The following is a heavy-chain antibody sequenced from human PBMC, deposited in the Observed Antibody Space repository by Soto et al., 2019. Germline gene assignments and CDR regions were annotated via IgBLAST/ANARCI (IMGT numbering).Heavy chain of an antibody. CDR1: GGSISSSSYY. V-gene: IGHV4-39*01. CDR3: ARHGGITIFGVVITPYYYYGMDV. CDR2: IYYSGST. D-gene: IGHD3-3*01. Sequence: PSETLSLTCTVSGGSISSSSYYWGWIRQPPGKGLEWIGSIYYSGSTCYNPSLKSRVTISVDTSKNQFSLKLSSVTAADTAVYYCARHGGITIFGVVITPYYYYGMDVWGQGTTVTVSS. J-gene: IGHJ6*02.